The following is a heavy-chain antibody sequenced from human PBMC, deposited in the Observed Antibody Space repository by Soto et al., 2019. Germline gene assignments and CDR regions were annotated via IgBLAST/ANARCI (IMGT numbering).Heavy chain of an antibody. V-gene: IGHV3-23*01. D-gene: IGHD1-26*01. J-gene: IGHJ4*02. CDR3: PTLVTWTGPGWERVCEY. CDR2: ISSSGGTT. Sequence: GGSLRLSCATSGFNFNNYAMSWVRQAPGERLEWVSFISSSGGTTYYADSVKGRFTISRDNSRNTVFLQMNTLGAEDTAIYYCPTLVTWTGPGWERVCEYCGQGTRVTVCS. CDR1: GFNFNNYA.